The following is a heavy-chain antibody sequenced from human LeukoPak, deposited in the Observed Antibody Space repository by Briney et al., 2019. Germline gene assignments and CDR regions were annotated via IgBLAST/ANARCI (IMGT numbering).Heavy chain of an antibody. Sequence: SETLSLTCTVSGGSVSNGNFYWSWLRQPPGKALEWIGYIYYTGSAYYSPSLEGRVRISVDTSKNQFSLKLSSVTAADTAVYYCARFPHDSSGYFGVVHFDYWGQGTLVTVSS. CDR2: IYYTGSA. D-gene: IGHD3-22*01. CDR1: GGSVSNGNFY. J-gene: IGHJ4*02. V-gene: IGHV4-61*01. CDR3: ARFPHDSSGYFGVVHFDY.